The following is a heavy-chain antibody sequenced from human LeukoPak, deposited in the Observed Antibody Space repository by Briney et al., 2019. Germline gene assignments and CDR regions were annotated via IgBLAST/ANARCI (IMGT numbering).Heavy chain of an antibody. CDR2: IYYSGST. V-gene: IGHV4-39*07. J-gene: IGHJ4*02. Sequence: SETLSLTCTVSGGSISSSSYYWGWIRQPPGKGLEWIGSIYYSGSTYYNPSLKSRVTISVDTSKNQFSLKLSSVTAADTAVYYCARGTGDTQVDYWGQGTLVTVSS. CDR1: GGSISSSSYY. CDR3: ARGTGDTQVDY.